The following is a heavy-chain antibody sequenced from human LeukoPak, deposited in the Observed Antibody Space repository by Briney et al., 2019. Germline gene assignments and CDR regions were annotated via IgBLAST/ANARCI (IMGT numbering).Heavy chain of an antibody. Sequence: PSETLSLTCTVSGGSINNYYWSWIRQPAGKGLEWIGRIYIDGGTDYSPSLRNRVTISVDTSKNQFSLKLTSVTAADTAVYYCSRTERIWGQGTLVTVSS. CDR1: GGSINNYY. CDR2: IYIDGGT. D-gene: IGHD1-1*01. V-gene: IGHV4-4*07. J-gene: IGHJ4*02. CDR3: SRTERI.